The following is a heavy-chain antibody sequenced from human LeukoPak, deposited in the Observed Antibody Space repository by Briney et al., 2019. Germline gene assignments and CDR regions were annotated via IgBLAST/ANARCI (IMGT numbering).Heavy chain of an antibody. V-gene: IGHV1-46*01. J-gene: IGHJ3*02. D-gene: IGHD2-8*01. Sequence: ASVKISCKASGNTFTSYYIHWVRQAPGQGLEWMGIINPSGGSTDYAQKFQGRVTVTRDTSTSTVYMELSSLRSEDTAIYYCARPLAPVMLNAFDIWGQGTMVTVSS. CDR1: GNTFTSYY. CDR2: INPSGGST. CDR3: ARPLAPVMLNAFDI.